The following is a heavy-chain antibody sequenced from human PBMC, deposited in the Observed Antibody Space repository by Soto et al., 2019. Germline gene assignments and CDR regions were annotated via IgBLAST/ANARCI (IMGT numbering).Heavy chain of an antibody. CDR2: IYSGGST. J-gene: IGHJ4*02. V-gene: IGHV3-66*01. Sequence: ESGGGLVQPGGSLRLSCAASGFTVSSNYMSWVRQAPGKGLEWVSVIYSGGSTYYADSVKGRFTISRDNSKNTLYLQMNSLRAEDTAVYYCATTGDFWSGDDYWGQGTLVTVSS. CDR1: GFTVSSNY. D-gene: IGHD3-3*01. CDR3: ATTGDFWSGDDY.